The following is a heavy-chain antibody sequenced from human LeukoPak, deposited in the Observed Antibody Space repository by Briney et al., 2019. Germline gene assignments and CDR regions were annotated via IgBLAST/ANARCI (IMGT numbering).Heavy chain of an antibody. Sequence: PSETLSLTCTVSGGSISSSSYYWGWIRPPPGKGLEWIGSICYSGSTYYNPSLKSRVTISVDTSKNQFSLKLSSVTAADTAVYYCARQYYDILTGYYTDYYFDYWGQGTLVTVSS. D-gene: IGHD3-9*01. CDR3: ARQYYDILTGYYTDYYFDY. CDR1: GGSISSSSYY. CDR2: ICYSGST. V-gene: IGHV4-39*01. J-gene: IGHJ4*02.